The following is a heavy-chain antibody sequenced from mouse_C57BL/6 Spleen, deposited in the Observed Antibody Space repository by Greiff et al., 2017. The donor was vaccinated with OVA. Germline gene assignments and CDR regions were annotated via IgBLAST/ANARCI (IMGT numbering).Heavy chain of an antibody. V-gene: IGHV1-82*01. D-gene: IGHD2-4*01. CDR2: IYPGDGDT. J-gene: IGHJ3*01. Sequence: QVQLQQSGPELVKPGASVKISCKASGYAFSSSWMNWVKQRPGKGLEWIGRIYPGDGDTNYNGKFKGKATLTADKSSSTAYMQLSSLTSEDSAVYFCARSDYDRFAYWGQGTLVTVSA. CDR3: ARSDYDRFAY. CDR1: GYAFSSSW.